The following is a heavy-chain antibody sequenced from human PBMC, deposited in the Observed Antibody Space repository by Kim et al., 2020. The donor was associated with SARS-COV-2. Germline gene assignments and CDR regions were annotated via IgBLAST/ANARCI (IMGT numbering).Heavy chain of an antibody. D-gene: IGHD3-22*01. CDR3: ARIAASGYYYYFDY. V-gene: IGHV3-30*01. Sequence: ADSVKGRFTIARDNSKNTLYLQMNSLRAEDTAVYYCARIAASGYYYYFDYWGQGTLVTVSS. J-gene: IGHJ4*02.